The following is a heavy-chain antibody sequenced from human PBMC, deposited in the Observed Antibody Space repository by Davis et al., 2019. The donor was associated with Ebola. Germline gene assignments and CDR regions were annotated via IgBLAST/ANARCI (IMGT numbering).Heavy chain of an antibody. Sequence: MPSETLSLTCAVYGGSFSGYYWSWIRQPPGKGLEWIGEINHSGSTNYNPSLKSRVTISVDTSKNQFSLKLSSVTAADTAVYYCARALIAVAGTFYRVLDAFDIWGQGTMVTVSS. D-gene: IGHD6-19*01. CDR2: INHSGST. CDR1: GGSFSGYY. J-gene: IGHJ3*02. V-gene: IGHV4-34*01. CDR3: ARALIAVAGTFYRVLDAFDI.